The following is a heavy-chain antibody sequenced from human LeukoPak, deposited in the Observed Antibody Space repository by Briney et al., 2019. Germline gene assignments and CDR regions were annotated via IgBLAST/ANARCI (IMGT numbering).Heavy chain of an antibody. CDR1: GGSISSGDYY. CDR2: IYYSGST. D-gene: IGHD3-22*01. Sequence: SSETLSLTCTVSGGSISSGDYYWSWIRQPPGKGLEWIGYIYYSGSTYYNPSLKSRVTISVGTSKNQFSLKLSSVTAADTAVYYCARGRDSDYWGQGTLVTVSS. V-gene: IGHV4-30-4*08. CDR3: ARGRDSDY. J-gene: IGHJ4*02.